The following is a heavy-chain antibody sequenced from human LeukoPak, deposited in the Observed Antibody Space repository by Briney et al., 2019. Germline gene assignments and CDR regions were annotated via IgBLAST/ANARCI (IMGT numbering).Heavy chain of an antibody. CDR1: GFTFSSYW. CDR3: ARLGRCSSTSCYFRSFLDY. Sequence: GGSLRLSCAASGFTFSSYWMSWVRQAPGKGLEWVANIKQDGSEKYYVDSVKGRFTISRDNAKNSLYLQMNSLRAEDTAVYYCARLGRCSSTSCYFRSFLDYWGQGTLVTVSS. CDR2: IKQDGSEK. J-gene: IGHJ4*02. D-gene: IGHD2-2*01. V-gene: IGHV3-7*01.